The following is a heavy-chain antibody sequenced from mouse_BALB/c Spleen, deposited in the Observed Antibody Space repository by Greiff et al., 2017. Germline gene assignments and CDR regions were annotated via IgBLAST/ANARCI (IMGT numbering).Heavy chain of an antibody. D-gene: IGHD2-1*01. CDR1: GFTFSSYA. J-gene: IGHJ3*01. CDR3: ARQDGNYVWFAY. Sequence: EVKLMESGGGLVKPGGSLKLSCAASGFTFSSYAMSWVRQTPEKRLEWVASISSGGSTYYPDSVKGRFTISRDNARNILYLQMSSLRSEDTAMYYCARQDGNYVWFAYWGQGTLVTVSA. CDR2: ISSGGST. V-gene: IGHV5-6-5*01.